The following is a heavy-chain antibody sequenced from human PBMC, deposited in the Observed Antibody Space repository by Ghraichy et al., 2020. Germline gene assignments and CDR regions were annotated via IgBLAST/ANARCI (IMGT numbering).Heavy chain of an antibody. CDR3: ANFVGSDPTGRFDN. CDR1: GLTFSCCG. V-gene: IGHV3-30*02. Sequence: GGSLRLSCEGSGLTFSCCGMHWVRQAPGKGLEGVALISFDGSNKYYIDSVKGRFSISRDNSKNTLYLQMNSLRVEDTAIYYCANFVGSDPTGRFDNWGQGTRVTVSS. J-gene: IGHJ4*02. CDR2: ISFDGSNK. D-gene: IGHD2-21*01.